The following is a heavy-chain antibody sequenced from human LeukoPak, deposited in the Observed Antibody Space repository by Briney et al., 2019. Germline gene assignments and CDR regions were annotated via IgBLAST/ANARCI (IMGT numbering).Heavy chain of an antibody. CDR2: INHSGTT. D-gene: IGHD6-19*01. CDR1: GGSFSGYY. Sequence: PSETLSLTCAVYGGSFSGYYWSWIRQPPGKGLEWIGEINHSGTTNYNPSLQSRVTISVDTSKNQFSLKLSSVTAADTAVYYCARVPYSSGWYGPFYYYGMDVWGQGTTVTVSS. CDR3: ARVPYSSGWYGPFYYYGMDV. V-gene: IGHV4-34*01. J-gene: IGHJ6*02.